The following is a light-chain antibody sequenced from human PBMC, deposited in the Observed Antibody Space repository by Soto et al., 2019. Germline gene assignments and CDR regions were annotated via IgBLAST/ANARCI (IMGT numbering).Light chain of an antibody. CDR1: SSNIGTNY. CDR3: AAWDDSLSGFYV. V-gene: IGLV1-47*01. CDR2: RNN. J-gene: IGLJ1*01. Sequence: QSVLTQPPSASGTPGQRVTMSCSGSSSNIGTNYVYWYQQLPGTAPKILIYRNNQRPSGVPDRFSGSKSGTSASLAISGLRSKDEADYYCAAWDDSLSGFYVFGTGTQLTVL.